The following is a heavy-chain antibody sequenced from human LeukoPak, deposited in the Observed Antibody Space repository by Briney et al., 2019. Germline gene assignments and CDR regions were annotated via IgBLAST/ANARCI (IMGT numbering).Heavy chain of an antibody. D-gene: IGHD3-3*02. CDR1: GFTFSSYW. CDR3: ARDLHFWSGYVDY. Sequence: HPGGSLRLSCAASGFTFSSYWMSWVRQAPGKGLEWVANIKQDGSEKYYVDSVKGRFTISRDNAKNSLYLQMNSLRAEDTAVYYCARDLHFWSGYVDYWGQGTLVTVSS. J-gene: IGHJ4*02. CDR2: IKQDGSEK. V-gene: IGHV3-7*01.